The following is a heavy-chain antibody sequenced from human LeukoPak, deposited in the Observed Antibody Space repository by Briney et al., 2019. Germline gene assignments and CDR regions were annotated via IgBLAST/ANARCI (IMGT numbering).Heavy chain of an antibody. CDR3: AKSARHPDY. Sequence: GRSLRLSCAASGFILSGFAMRWVSQAPRKGLEWVSAISGSGGSTYYADSVKGRFTISRDNSKNTLYLQMNSLRAEDTAVYYCAKSARHPDYWGQGTLVTVSS. J-gene: IGHJ4*02. CDR2: ISGSGGST. V-gene: IGHV3-23*01. D-gene: IGHD6-6*01. CDR1: GFILSGFA.